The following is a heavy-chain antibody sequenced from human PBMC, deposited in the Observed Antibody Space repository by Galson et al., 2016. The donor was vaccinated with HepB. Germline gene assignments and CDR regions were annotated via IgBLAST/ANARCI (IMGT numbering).Heavy chain of an antibody. CDR2: IGAYNGNT. J-gene: IGHJ4*02. D-gene: IGHD6-19*01. V-gene: IGHV1-18*04. Sequence: SVKVSCKASGYTFTSYGITWVRQAPGQGLEWTGWIGAYNGNTNYAQKPQGRVTMTTDTSTSTAYMELRSLRSDDTAVYYCAAAVAGNFDYWGQGTLVTVSS. CDR3: AAAVAGNFDY. CDR1: GYTFTSYG.